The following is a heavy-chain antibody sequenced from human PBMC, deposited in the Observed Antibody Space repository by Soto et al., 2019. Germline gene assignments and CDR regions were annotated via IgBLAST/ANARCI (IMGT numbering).Heavy chain of an antibody. CDR2: VYQSGST. J-gene: IGHJ6*02. V-gene: IGHV4-4*02. Sequence: SETLSLTCTVSGGSISSGNWWSWVRQAPGKGLEWIAEVYQSGSTNYNPSLKSRVTISMDKSNNQFSLRLSSVTAADTAVYYCARNLGGRLYGMDVWGQGTTVT. CDR1: GGSISSGNW. CDR3: ARNLGGRLYGMDV. D-gene: IGHD1-26*01.